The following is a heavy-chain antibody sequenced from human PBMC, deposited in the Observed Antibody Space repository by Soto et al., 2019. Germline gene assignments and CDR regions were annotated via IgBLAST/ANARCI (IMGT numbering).Heavy chain of an antibody. Sequence: QVQLVQTGAEVKKPGASVKVSCKASGYTFTSYDMHWVRQAPGQRLVWMGWINDGNGNTKYSQKFQGIVTITRDTSASTAYMELISLRSEDTAVYYCARESYYDGSGYYYYYMDVWGKGTTVTVSS. CDR2: INDGNGNT. D-gene: IGHD3-10*01. CDR1: GYTFTSYD. V-gene: IGHV1-3*01. J-gene: IGHJ6*03. CDR3: ARESYYDGSGYYYYYMDV.